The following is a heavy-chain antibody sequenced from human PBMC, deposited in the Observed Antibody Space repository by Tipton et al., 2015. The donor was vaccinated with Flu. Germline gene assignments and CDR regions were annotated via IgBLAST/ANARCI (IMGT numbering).Heavy chain of an antibody. CDR1: GGSISHRGYF. Sequence: LVKPTQTLSLTCTVSGGSISHRGYFWNWIRQPPGKGLEWIGHIYYTGSTDYNPSLQGRASMSVDTTRNQFSLRLSSVTAADTATYFCARHPLRGYNFGRGGWGQGTLVIVSS. CDR2: IYYTGST. J-gene: IGHJ4*02. V-gene: IGHV4-31*03. CDR3: ARHPLRGYNFGRGG. D-gene: IGHD5-18*01.